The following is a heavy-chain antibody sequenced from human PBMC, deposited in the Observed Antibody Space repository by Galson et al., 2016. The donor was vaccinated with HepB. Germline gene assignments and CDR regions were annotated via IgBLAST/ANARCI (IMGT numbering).Heavy chain of an antibody. CDR3: ARDPGMLGYSYGHLLDL. V-gene: IGHV3-7*03. CDR2: IKQDGSEK. CDR1: GFTFRNYW. Sequence: SLRLSCAASGFTFRNYWMTWVRQAPGKGLEWVANIKQDGSEKYYVDSVKGRFTISRDNARNSLYLQMNSLRAEDTAVYYCARDPGMLGYSYGHLLDLWGQGTTVTVSS. J-gene: IGHJ6*02. D-gene: IGHD5-18*01.